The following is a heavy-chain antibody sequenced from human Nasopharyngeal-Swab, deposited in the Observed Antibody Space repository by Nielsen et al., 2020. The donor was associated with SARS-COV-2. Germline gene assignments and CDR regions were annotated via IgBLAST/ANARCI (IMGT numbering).Heavy chain of an antibody. V-gene: IGHV3-30*18. CDR2: ISYHGSYK. J-gene: IGHJ6*03. CDR3: AKDGEAFYYYYYYMDV. Sequence: GGSLKISCAASGFTFSNYGMHWVRQAPGKGLEWVAVISYHGSYKYYADSVKGRFTISRDNSKNTLYLQMNSLRAEDTAVFYCAKDGEAFYYYYYYMDVWGKGTTVTVSS. D-gene: IGHD2/OR15-2a*01. CDR1: GFTFSNYG.